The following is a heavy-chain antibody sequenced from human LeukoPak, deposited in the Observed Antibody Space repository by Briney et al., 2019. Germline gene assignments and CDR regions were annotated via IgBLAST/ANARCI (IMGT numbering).Heavy chain of an antibody. D-gene: IGHD3-3*01. Sequence: GGSLRLSCAASGFTFSTYSMDWVRQAPGKGLEWVSYISGTSSLIYYADSVKGRFTISRDNAKNSLYLQMNSLRDEDTAVYYCVRDQFFSFDYWGQGTLVTVSS. J-gene: IGHJ4*02. V-gene: IGHV3-48*02. CDR2: ISGTSSLI. CDR1: GFTFSTYS. CDR3: VRDQFFSFDY.